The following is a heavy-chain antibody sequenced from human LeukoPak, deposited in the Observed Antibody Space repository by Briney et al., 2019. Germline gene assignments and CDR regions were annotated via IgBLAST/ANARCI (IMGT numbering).Heavy chain of an antibody. D-gene: IGHD6-13*01. CDR1: GGSISSYY. V-gene: IGHV4-59*01. J-gene: IGHJ4*02. Sequence: PSETLSLTCTVSGGSISSYYWSWIRQPPGKGLEWIGYIYYSGSTNYNPSLKSRVTISVDTSKNQFSLKLSSVTAADTAVYYCARGNSSSWYWQYYFDYWGQGTLVTVSS. CDR3: ARGNSSSWYWQYYFDY. CDR2: IYYSGST.